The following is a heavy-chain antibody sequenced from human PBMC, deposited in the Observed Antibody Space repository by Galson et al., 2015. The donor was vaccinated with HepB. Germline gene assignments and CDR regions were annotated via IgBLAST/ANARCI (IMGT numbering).Heavy chain of an antibody. CDR2: INPNSGDA. CDR3: ARGGPGAARYYYYMDV. V-gene: IGHV1-2*06. CDR1: GHTFTGYY. D-gene: IGHD6-6*01. J-gene: IGHJ6*03. Sequence: SVKVSCKAPGHTFTGYYMHWVRQAPGQGLEWMGRINPNSGDADYAQKFQGRVTMTRGYIELSRLRSDDTAIYFCARGGPGAARYYYYMDVWDKGTTVTVSS.